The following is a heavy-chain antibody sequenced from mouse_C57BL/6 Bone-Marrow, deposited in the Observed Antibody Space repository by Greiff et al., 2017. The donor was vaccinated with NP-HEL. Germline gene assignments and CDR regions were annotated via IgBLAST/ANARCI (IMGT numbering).Heavy chain of an antibody. Sequence: VQLQQSGAELARPGASVKLSCKASGYTFTSYGISWVKQRTGQGLEWIGEIYPRSGNTYYNEKFKGKATLTADKSSSTAYMELRSLTSEDSAVYFCAPHYYGSSPYYFDYWGQGTTLTVSS. D-gene: IGHD1-1*01. CDR2: IYPRSGNT. CDR1: GYTFTSYG. V-gene: IGHV1-81*01. J-gene: IGHJ2*01. CDR3: APHYYGSSPYYFDY.